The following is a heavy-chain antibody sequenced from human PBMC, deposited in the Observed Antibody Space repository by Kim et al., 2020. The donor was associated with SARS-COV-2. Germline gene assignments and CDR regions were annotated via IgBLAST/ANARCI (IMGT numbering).Heavy chain of an antibody. V-gene: IGHV4-39*01. D-gene: IGHD6-13*01. CDR3: ASSIAAAGPGAFDI. J-gene: IGHJ3*02. Sequence: NPSLKSRVTISVDTSKNQFSLKLSSVTAADTAVYYCASSIAAAGPGAFDIWGQGTMVTVSS.